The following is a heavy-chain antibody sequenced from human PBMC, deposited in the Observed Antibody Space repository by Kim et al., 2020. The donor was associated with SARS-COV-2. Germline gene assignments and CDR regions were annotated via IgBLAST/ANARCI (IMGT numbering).Heavy chain of an antibody. CDR2: ISYDGSNK. D-gene: IGHD6-13*01. CDR3: ARGLSGYEVRAAAGALIGY. CDR1: GFTFSSYG. Sequence: GGSLRLSCAASGFTFSSYGMHWVRQAPGKGLEWVAVISYDGSNKYYADSVKGRFTISRDNSKNTLYLQMNSLRAEDTAVYYCARGLSGYEVRAAAGALIGYWGQGTLVTVSS. V-gene: IGHV3-33*05. J-gene: IGHJ4*02.